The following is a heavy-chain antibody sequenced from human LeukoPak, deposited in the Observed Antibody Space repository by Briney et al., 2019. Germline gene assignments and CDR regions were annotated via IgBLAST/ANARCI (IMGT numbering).Heavy chain of an antibody. D-gene: IGHD3-22*01. J-gene: IGHJ2*01. Sequence: GASVKVSCKASGYTFIDYYMHWVRQAPGQGLEWMGRINPNSGTTNYAQKFQGRVTMTRDTSISTAYMELSRLRSDDTAVYYCARELYDSSDYPTCWHFDLWGRGTLFTVSS. CDR2: INPNSGTT. CDR3: ARELYDSSDYPTCWHFDL. V-gene: IGHV1-2*06. CDR1: GYTFIDYY.